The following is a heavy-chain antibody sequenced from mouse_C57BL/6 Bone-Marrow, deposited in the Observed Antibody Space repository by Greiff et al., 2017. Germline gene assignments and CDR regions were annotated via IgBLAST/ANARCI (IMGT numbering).Heavy chain of an antibody. CDR1: GYTFTSYW. D-gene: IGHD2-10*01. CDR3: ATYYYNNDWYFDV. J-gene: IGHJ1*03. Sequence: VQLQQSGAELAKPGASVKLSCKASGYTFTSYWMHWVKQRPGQGLEWIGYINPSSGYTKYNQKFKDKATLTADNSSSTAYMQLSSLTYEDSAVYYCATYYYNNDWYFDVWGTGTTVTVSS. V-gene: IGHV1-7*01. CDR2: INPSSGYT.